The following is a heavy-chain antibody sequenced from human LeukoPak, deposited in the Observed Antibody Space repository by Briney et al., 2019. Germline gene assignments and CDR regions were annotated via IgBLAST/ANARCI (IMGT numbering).Heavy chain of an antibody. CDR2: ISAYNGNT. D-gene: IGHD3-10*01. CDR1: GYTFTSYG. J-gene: IGHJ4*02. CDR3: ARYMVRGDPFDY. V-gene: IGHV1-18*01. Sequence: ASVKLSCTASGYTFTSYGISWVRQAPGQGLEWMGWISAYNGNTNYAQKLQGRVTMTTDTSTSTAYMELRSLRSDDTAVYYCARYMVRGDPFDYWGQGTLVTVSS.